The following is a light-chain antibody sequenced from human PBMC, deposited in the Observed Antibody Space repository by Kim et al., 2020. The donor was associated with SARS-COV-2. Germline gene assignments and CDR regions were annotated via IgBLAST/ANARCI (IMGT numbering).Light chain of an antibody. CDR2: EVN. Sequence: PGQSVTISCTGTNSDVGAYNYVSWYQQHPGQAPKLLIYEVNERPSGVPDRFSGSKSVNTASLTVSGLQSDDVADYYCSSFAGSHYVFGTGTKVTVL. CDR1: NSDVGAYNY. CDR3: SSFAGSHYV. V-gene: IGLV2-8*01. J-gene: IGLJ1*01.